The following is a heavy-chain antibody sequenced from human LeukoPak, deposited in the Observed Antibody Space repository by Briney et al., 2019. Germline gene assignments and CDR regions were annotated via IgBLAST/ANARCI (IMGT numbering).Heavy chain of an antibody. D-gene: IGHD2-21*02. CDR3: ARLTVVGPIRGLDV. Sequence: GGSLRLSCAASGFTFSSCGMHWVRQAPGKGLEWVAFIRYDGDNKYYGDSVQGRFTISRDNSKNTLYLQVNSLRAEDTAVYYCARLTVVGPIRGLDVWGKGTTVTVSS. J-gene: IGHJ6*04. CDR2: IRYDGDNK. CDR1: GFTFSSCG. V-gene: IGHV3-30*02.